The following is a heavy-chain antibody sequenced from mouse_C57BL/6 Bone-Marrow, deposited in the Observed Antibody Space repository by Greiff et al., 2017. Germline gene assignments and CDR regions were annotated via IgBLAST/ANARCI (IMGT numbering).Heavy chain of an antibody. CDR3: SVFYYGSMWFAY. D-gene: IGHD1-1*01. Sequence: VQLQQSGAELVRPGASVKLSCTASGFNIKDDYMHWVKQRPEQGLEWIGRIDPENGDTEYASKFQGKATITADTSSTTAYLQLSSLTSEDTAVYYCSVFYYGSMWFAYWGQGTLVTVSA. J-gene: IGHJ3*01. CDR1: GFNIKDDY. V-gene: IGHV14-4*01. CDR2: IDPENGDT.